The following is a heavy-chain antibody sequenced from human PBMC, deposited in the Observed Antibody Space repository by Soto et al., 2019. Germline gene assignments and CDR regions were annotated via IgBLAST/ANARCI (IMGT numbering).Heavy chain of an antibody. Sequence: GGSLRLSCSASGFTFSNYAMSWVCQAPGKGLEWVSGLSDSGGTTNYADSVKGRFTISRDNSKNTLYLQMNSLRAEDTAVYYCVIAIRLLGYGDLYYFDYWGQGALVTVSS. CDR2: LSDSGGTT. CDR3: VIAIRLLGYGDLYYFDY. D-gene: IGHD4-17*01. J-gene: IGHJ4*02. V-gene: IGHV3-23*01. CDR1: GFTFSNYA.